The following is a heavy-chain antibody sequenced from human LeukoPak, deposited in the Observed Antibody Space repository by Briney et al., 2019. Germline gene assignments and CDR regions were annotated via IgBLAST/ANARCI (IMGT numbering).Heavy chain of an antibody. Sequence: GGSLRLSCAASGFTFSSYWMSWVRQAPGKGLEWVANIKQDGSEKYYVDSVQGRFSISREDAKNSLYLQMNSLKAGDTAMYFCARVRSGWYFDLWGRGTLVTVSS. CDR3: ARVRSGWYFDL. J-gene: IGHJ2*01. V-gene: IGHV3-7*01. CDR2: IKQDGSEK. CDR1: GFTFSSYW. D-gene: IGHD3-10*01.